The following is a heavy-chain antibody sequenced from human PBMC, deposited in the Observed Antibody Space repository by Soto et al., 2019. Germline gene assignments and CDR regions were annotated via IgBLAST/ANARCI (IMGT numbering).Heavy chain of an antibody. Sequence: GESLKISCKGSHSFTTYWIGWVRQMPGKGLEWMGIIYPGDSDTRYNPSFQGQVTISADKSISTAYLQWSSLKASDTAMYYCVRSEVAGTLRGFDYWGQGTLVTVSS. CDR2: IYPGDSDT. CDR3: VRSEVAGTLRGFDY. D-gene: IGHD6-19*01. CDR1: HSFTTYW. V-gene: IGHV5-51*01. J-gene: IGHJ4*02.